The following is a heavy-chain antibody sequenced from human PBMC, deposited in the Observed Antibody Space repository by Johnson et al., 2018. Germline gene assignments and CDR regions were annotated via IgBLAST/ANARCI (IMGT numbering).Heavy chain of an antibody. CDR1: GGSINNINYF. V-gene: IGHV4-39*01. J-gene: IGHJ6*02. D-gene: IGHD3-10*01. CDR2: FYYSGRT. Sequence: QVQLQESGPGLVKPSETLSLDCAVSGGSINNINYFWTWLRQPPGQGLEWIGSFYYSGRTFYHASLPIRVHISDDAAKIQFSLSLRSVTAADTAVYYCATLTSAPTLYYYGLDVWGQGTTVTVSS. CDR3: ATLTSAPTLYYYGLDV.